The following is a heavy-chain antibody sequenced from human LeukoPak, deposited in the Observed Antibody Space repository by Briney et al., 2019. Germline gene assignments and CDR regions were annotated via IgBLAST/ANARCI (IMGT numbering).Heavy chain of an antibody. Sequence: SETLSLTCTVSGGYISSSSYYWGWIRQPPGKGLEWIGSIYYSGSTYYNPSLKSRVTISVDTSKNQFSLKLSSVTAADTAVYYCARHPGSYHDPIDYWGQGTLVTVSS. V-gene: IGHV4-39*01. J-gene: IGHJ4*02. CDR3: ARHPGSYHDPIDY. CDR1: GGYISSSSYY. D-gene: IGHD3-10*01. CDR2: IYYSGST.